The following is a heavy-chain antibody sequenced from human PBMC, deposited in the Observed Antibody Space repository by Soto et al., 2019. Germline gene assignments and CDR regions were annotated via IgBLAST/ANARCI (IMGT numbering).Heavy chain of an antibody. CDR3: AKAISDYYAPSDY. J-gene: IGHJ4*02. CDR1: GFTFSSFA. Sequence: EVQLLESGGGLVQPGGSLRLSCSASGFTFSSFAMSWVRQAPGKGLEWVSVISESGGSTYYADSVRGRFPISRDNSKTTVSLQMNRLRGDATAIDYCAKAISDYYAPSDYWGQGTQVTVSS. V-gene: IGHV3-23*01. D-gene: IGHD3-22*01. CDR2: ISESGGST.